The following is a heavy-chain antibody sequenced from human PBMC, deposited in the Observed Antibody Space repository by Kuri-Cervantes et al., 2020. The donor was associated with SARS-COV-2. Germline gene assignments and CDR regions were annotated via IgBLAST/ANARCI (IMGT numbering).Heavy chain of an antibody. D-gene: IGHD2-21*01. CDR2: ISAYNDNT. CDR3: YCAPKEGFDS. J-gene: IGHJ4*02. CDR1: GYTFSSYG. Sequence: ASVKVSCKASGYTFSSYGINWVRQAPGQGLEWMGWISAYNDNTNYAQRLQGRVTMTTDTSTTTAYMELRSLTSEDTAIYYCYCAPKEGFDSWGQGTLVTVSS. V-gene: IGHV1-18*01.